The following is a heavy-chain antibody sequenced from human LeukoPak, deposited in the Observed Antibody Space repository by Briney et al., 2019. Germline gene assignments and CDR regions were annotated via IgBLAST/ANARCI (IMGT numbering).Heavy chain of an antibody. CDR3: ATTYGSGSYGDY. CDR1: GVTFSSYA. D-gene: IGHD3-10*01. CDR2: ISASGRTT. Sequence: QSGGSLRLSCAASGVTFSSYAMSWVRQAPGKGLEWVSAISASGRTTYYADSVKGRFTISRDNSKNTLYLQMNSLRAEDTAVYYCATTYGSGSYGDYWGQGTLVTVSS. J-gene: IGHJ4*02. V-gene: IGHV3-23*01.